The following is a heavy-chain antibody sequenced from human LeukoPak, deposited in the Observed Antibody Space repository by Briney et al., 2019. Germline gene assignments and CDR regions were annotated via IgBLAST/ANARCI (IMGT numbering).Heavy chain of an antibody. J-gene: IGHJ3*02. Sequence: PGGSLRLSCAASGFTFSSYWMHWVRQAPGKGLVWVSRINTDGSSTSYADSVRGRFTISRDNAKNTLYLQMNSLRAEDAAVYYCARAPRAGVRDAFDIWGQGTMVTVSS. CDR1: GFTFSSYW. CDR2: INTDGSST. CDR3: ARAPRAGVRDAFDI. V-gene: IGHV3-74*01. D-gene: IGHD6-19*01.